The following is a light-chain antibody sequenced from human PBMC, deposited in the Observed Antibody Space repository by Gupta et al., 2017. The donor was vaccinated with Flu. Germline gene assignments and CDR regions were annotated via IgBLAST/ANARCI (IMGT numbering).Light chain of an antibody. Sequence: SYELTQPPSVSVSPGQTARITCSGDALPKQYAYWYQQKPGQAPVLVMYKDSERPSGIPERFSGSSSGTTVTLTISGVQAEDEADYYCQSADSSGTYPLVFGGGIKLTVL. CDR1: ALPKQY. J-gene: IGLJ3*02. CDR3: QSADSSGTYPLV. CDR2: KDS. V-gene: IGLV3-25*02.